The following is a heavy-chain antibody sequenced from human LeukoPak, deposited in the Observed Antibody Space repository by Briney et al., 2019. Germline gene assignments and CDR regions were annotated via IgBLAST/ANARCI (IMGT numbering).Heavy chain of an antibody. CDR1: RLIVSSNY. Sequence: PGGSLRLSCAASRLIVSSNYMNWVRQAPGKGLEWVSVIYTAGSAYYADSVKGRFTISRDNSKNTLYLQMSSLRAEDTAVYYCARGYSSGHDAFDIWGQGTMVTVSS. CDR2: IYTAGSA. D-gene: IGHD6-19*01. J-gene: IGHJ3*02. CDR3: ARGYSSGHDAFDI. V-gene: IGHV3-53*01.